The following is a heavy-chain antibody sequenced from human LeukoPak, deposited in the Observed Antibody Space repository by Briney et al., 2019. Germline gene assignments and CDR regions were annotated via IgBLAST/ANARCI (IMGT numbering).Heavy chain of an antibody. D-gene: IGHD2-21*02. Sequence: ASVKVSCKASGYTFTGYYMHWVRQAPGQGLEWMGWINPNSGGTNYAQKFQGRVTMTEDTSTDTAYMELSSLRSEDTAVYYCATQRCGGDCYSPDAFDIWGQGTMVTVSS. CDR1: GYTFTGYY. V-gene: IGHV1-2*02. CDR2: INPNSGGT. CDR3: ATQRCGGDCYSPDAFDI. J-gene: IGHJ3*02.